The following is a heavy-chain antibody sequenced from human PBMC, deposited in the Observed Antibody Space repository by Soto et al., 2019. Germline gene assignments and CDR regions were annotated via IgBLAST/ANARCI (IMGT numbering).Heavy chain of an antibody. D-gene: IGHD2-15*01. Sequence: QVQLVQSGAEVKKPGASVKVSCKASGYTFTIYYMHWVRQAPGQGLEWMGIIDPSGGGTSYAQKFQGRLTMTGDTSTSTGYMELSRVRSEDSAVYYCARDRVDCSGGHCWRSVEDTWGQGTLVTVSS. CDR2: IDPSGGGT. CDR3: ARDRVDCSGGHCWRSVEDT. J-gene: IGHJ5*02. CDR1: GYTFTIYY. V-gene: IGHV1-46*01.